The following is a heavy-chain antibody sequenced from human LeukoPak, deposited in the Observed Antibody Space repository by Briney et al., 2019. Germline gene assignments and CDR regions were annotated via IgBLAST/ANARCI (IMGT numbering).Heavy chain of an antibody. D-gene: IGHD2-8*02. CDR2: IRYGGSNK. CDR1: GFTFSSYG. CDR3: AKDPGRSAEYFQH. V-gene: IGHV3-30*02. Sequence: PGGSLRLSCAASGFTFSSYGMHWVRQAPGKGLEWVAFIRYGGSNKYYADSVKGRFTISRDNSKNTLYLQMNSLRAEDTAVYYCAKDPGRSAEYFQHWGQGTLVTVSS. J-gene: IGHJ1*01.